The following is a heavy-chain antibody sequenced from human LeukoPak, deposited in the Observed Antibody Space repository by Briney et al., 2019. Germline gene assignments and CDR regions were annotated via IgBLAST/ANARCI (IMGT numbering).Heavy chain of an antibody. D-gene: IGHD5-24*01. J-gene: IGHJ4*02. CDR1: GFTFSSFL. Sequence: GGSLRLSCAASGFTFSSFLLSWVRQAPGKGLEWVATISGSGDATYIADTVEGRATISRDNSKNTLSLQMNSLRSEDTAIYYCARDLGYNYGHGLDYWGQGTQVTVSS. CDR3: ARDLGYNYGHGLDY. V-gene: IGHV3-23*01. CDR2: ISGSGDAT.